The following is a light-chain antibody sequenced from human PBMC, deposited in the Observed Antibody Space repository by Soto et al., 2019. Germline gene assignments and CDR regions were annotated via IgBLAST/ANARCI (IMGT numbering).Light chain of an antibody. V-gene: IGLV2-14*01. CDR3: SSYTGSSIFYV. CDR1: RSDIGGYNY. J-gene: IGLJ1*01. Sequence: QSALTQPASVSGSPGQSITISCTGTRSDIGGYNYVSWYQQYSGKVPKLMIYDVNNRPSGISDRFSGSKSGNTASLTISGLQAEDEADYYCSSYTGSSIFYVFGPGTKLTVL. CDR2: DVN.